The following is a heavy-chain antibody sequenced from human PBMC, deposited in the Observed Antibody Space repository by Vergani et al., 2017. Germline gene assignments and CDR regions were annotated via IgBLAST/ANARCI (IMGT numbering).Heavy chain of an antibody. Sequence: QVQLVQSGAEVKKPGSSVKVSCKASGGTFSSYAISWVRQAPGQGLEWMGGIIPIFGTANYAQKFQGRVTITADESTSTAYMELSSLRSEDTAVYYCARDRDLHRYYYYYGMDVWGQGTTVTVSS. CDR3: ARDRDLHRYYYYYGMDV. CDR2: IIPIFGTA. D-gene: IGHD4-11*01. CDR1: GGTFSSYA. J-gene: IGHJ6*02. V-gene: IGHV1-69*12.